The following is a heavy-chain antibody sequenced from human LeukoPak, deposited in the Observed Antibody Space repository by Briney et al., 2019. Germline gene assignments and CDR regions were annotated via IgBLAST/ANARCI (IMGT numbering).Heavy chain of an antibody. Sequence: GGSLRLSCAASGFTVSSNYMSWVRQAPGKGPEWVSVIYSGGSTYYADSVKGRFTISRDNSKNTLYLQMNSLRAEDTAVYYCARFYDSSGYYSTPDYWGQGTLVTVSS. CDR3: ARFYDSSGYYSTPDY. CDR1: GFTVSSNY. V-gene: IGHV3-66*01. D-gene: IGHD3-22*01. CDR2: IYSGGST. J-gene: IGHJ4*02.